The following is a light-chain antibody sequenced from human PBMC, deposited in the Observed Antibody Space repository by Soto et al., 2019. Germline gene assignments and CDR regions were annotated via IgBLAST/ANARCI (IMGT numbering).Light chain of an antibody. J-gene: IGLJ2*01. CDR1: TGAVTSGHY. V-gene: IGLV7-46*01. CDR2: DTS. Sequence: QAVVTQEPSLTVSPGGTVTLTCGSSTGAVTSGHYPYWFQQEPGQAPRTLISDTSNKHSWTPARFSGSLLGGKAALTLSGAQPEDEAEYYCLLSYSGARVFGGGTKLTVL. CDR3: LLSYSGARV.